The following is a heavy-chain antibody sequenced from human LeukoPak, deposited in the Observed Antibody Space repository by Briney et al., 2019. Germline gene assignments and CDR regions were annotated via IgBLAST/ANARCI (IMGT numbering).Heavy chain of an antibody. CDR1: GGSISSYY. D-gene: IGHD2-2*01. V-gene: IGHV4-59*12. CDR2: IYYSGST. J-gene: IGHJ3*02. Sequence: SETLSLTCTVSGGSISSYYWSWIRQPPGKGLEWIGYIYYSGSTNYNPSLKSRVTISVDTSKNQFSLKLSSVTAADTAVYHCGSRNDAFDIWGQGTMVTVST. CDR3: GSRNDAFDI.